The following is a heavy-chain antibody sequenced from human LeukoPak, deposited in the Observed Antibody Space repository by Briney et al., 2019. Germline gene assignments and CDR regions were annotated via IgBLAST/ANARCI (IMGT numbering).Heavy chain of an antibody. CDR3: ARVYTRVAARYYFDY. CDR2: IYYSGST. D-gene: IGHD6-13*01. J-gene: IGHJ4*02. V-gene: IGHV4-59*01. CDR1: GGSISSYY. Sequence: SETLSLTCTVSGGSISSYYWSWIRQPPGKGLEWIGYIYYSGSTNYNPSLKSRVTISVDTSKNQFSLKLSSVTAADTAVYYCARVYTRVAARYYFDYWGQGTLVTVSS.